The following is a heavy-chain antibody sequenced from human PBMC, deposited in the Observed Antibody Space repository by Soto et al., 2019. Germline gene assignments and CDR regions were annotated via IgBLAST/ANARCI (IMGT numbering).Heavy chain of an antibody. CDR1: GFTFSSYA. Sequence: EVQLVESGGGLVQPGGSLRLSCAASGFTFSSYAMSWVRQAPGKGLVWVSGISGSGGSTYYADSVKGRFTISRDNSKNTRYLQMNSLRAEDTAVYYCAAISRVVAATTSDHWGQGTLVTVSS. CDR2: ISGSGGST. CDR3: AAISRVVAATTSDH. V-gene: IGHV3-23*04. J-gene: IGHJ4*02. D-gene: IGHD2-15*01.